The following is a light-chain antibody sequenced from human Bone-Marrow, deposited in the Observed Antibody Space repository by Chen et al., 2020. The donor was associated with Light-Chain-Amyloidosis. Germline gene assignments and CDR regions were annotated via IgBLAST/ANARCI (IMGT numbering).Light chain of an antibody. Sequence: SYVLTQPSSVSVAPGQTATIACGGNNIGSTSVHWYQQTPGQAPLLVVYDDSDRPSGIPERLSGSNSGNTATLTIRRVEAGDEADSYCQVWDRSSDRPVFGGGTKLTVL. CDR1: NIGSTS. J-gene: IGLJ3*02. CDR2: DDS. CDR3: QVWDRSSDRPV. V-gene: IGLV3-21*02.